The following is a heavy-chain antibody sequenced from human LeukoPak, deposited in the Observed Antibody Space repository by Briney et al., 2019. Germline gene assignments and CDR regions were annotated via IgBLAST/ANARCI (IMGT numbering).Heavy chain of an antibody. CDR2: IKQDGSQK. V-gene: IGHV3-7*01. D-gene: IGHD7-27*01. CDR3: AREDWGPDY. J-gene: IGHJ4*02. Sequence: GGSLRLSCAASGLTFTGYWMVWVRQAPGKGLEWVANIKQDGSQKHYVDSVKGRFTISRDNAKKSLYLQMSNLRAEDTGVYYCAREDWGPDYWGQGTLVTVSS. CDR1: GLTFTGYW.